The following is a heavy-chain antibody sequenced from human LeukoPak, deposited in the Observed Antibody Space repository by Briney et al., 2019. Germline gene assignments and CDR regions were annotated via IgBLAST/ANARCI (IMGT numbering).Heavy chain of an antibody. CDR3: AKGGSHYDSSNYFFRFHS. V-gene: IGHV3-23*01. CDR2: ISASSDYT. J-gene: IGHJ4*02. D-gene: IGHD3-22*01. Sequence: PGGSLRLSCAASGFTFSSCAMSWVRQAPGKGLEWVSGISASSDYTYYADSVKGRFTISRDNSMNILSLQMNSLRVEDTAVYYCAKGGSHYDSSNYFFRFHSWGQGTLVTVSS. CDR1: GFTFSSCA.